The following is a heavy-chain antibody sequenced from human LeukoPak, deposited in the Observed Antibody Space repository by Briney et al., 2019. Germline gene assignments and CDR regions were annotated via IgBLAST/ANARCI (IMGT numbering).Heavy chain of an antibody. D-gene: IGHD6-19*01. V-gene: IGHV3-48*04. J-gene: IGHJ3*02. CDR2: ISSSSSTI. CDR3: ARRHWVAGTQDDAFDI. Sequence: PGGSLRLSCAASGFTFSSYSMNWVRQAPGKGLEWVSYISSSSSTIYYADSVKGRFTISRDNAKNSLYLQMNSLRAEDTAVYYCARRHWVAGTQDDAFDIWGQGTMVTVSS. CDR1: GFTFSSYS.